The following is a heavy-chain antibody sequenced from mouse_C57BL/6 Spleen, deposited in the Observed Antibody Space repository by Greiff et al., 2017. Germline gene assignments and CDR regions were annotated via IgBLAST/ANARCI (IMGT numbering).Heavy chain of an antibody. D-gene: IGHD2-2*01. CDR2: ISSGSSTI. J-gene: IGHJ4*01. CDR3: ARAGYDGDYYAMDY. CDR1: GFTFSDYG. Sequence: EVHLVESGGGLVKPGGSLKLSCAASGFTFSDYGMHWVRQAPEQGLEWVAYISSGSSTIYYADTVKGRFTITRDNAKNTLFLQITSLRSEDTAMYYCARAGYDGDYYAMDYWGQGTSVTVSS. V-gene: IGHV5-17*01.